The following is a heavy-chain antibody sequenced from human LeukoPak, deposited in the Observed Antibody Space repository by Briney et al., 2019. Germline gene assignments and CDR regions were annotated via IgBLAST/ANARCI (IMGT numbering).Heavy chain of an antibody. CDR1: GASISLYY. V-gene: IGHV4-59*01. J-gene: IGHJ4*02. Sequence: PSETLSLTRSVSGASISLYYWSWIRQPPGKRLEWSGYMHYAGITNYNPSLENRATIPVDTPKTQFSLGQGSVSAADAAVYYCTSRRNKSYFDYWGQGALVTVSS. CDR2: MHYAGIT. CDR3: TSRRNKSYFDY.